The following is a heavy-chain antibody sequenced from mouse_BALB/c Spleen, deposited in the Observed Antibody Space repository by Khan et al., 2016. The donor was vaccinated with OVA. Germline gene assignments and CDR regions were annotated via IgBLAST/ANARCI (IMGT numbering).Heavy chain of an antibody. Sequence: EVQLQESGPGLVKPSQSLSLTCTVTGYSITSGYGWYWIRKLPGNQLEWMGNKSDSGSTNYNQTFKSRISITRDTSKNQFYLQLNAVTTEDTATSSCARTAWIEYWGQGTTLTVSS. CDR1: GYSITSGYG. CDR3: ARTAWIEY. J-gene: IGHJ2*01. V-gene: IGHV3-1*02. D-gene: IGHD1-2*01. CDR2: KSDSGST.